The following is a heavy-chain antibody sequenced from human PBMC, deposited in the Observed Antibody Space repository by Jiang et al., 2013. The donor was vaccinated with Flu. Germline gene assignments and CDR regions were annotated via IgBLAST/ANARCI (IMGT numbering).Heavy chain of an antibody. J-gene: IGHJ4*02. Sequence: LLESGAEVKKPGASVKVSCKASGYTFTGYYMHWVRQAPGQGLEWMGRINPNSGGTNYAQKFQGRVTMTRDTSISTAYMELSRLRSDDTVVYYCAREKGGIAARPSLYYFDYWGQGTLVTVSS. D-gene: IGHD6-6*01. CDR1: GYTFTGYY. V-gene: IGHV1-2*05. CDR2: INPNSGGT. CDR3: AREKGGIAARPSLYYFDY.